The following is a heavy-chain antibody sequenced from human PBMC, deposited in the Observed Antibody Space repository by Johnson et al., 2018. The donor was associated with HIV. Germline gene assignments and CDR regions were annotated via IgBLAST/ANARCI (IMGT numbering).Heavy chain of an antibody. V-gene: IGHV3-9*01. D-gene: IGHD3-22*01. CDR2: IIWNSGSI. Sequence: VQFVESGGGLVQPGRSLRLSCAASGFTFSSYGMHWVRQAPGKGLEWVSGIIWNSGSIAYAGSVKGRFTISRDNAKNSLYLQMNSLRAEDTALYYCAKGTTVKNKYSYDSSGLDIWGQGTMVTVS. CDR1: GFTFSSYG. CDR3: AKGTTVKNKYSYDSSGLDI. J-gene: IGHJ3*02.